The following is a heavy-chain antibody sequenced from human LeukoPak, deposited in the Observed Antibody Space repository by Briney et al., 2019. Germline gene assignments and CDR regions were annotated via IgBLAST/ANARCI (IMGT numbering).Heavy chain of an antibody. D-gene: IGHD3-3*01. V-gene: IGHV4-34*01. CDR2: INHSGST. CDR3: ARVVGYDFWCGYYSPPPSNYFDY. CDR1: GGSFSGYY. J-gene: IGHJ4*02. Sequence: SETLSLTCAVYGGSFSGYYWSWIRQPPGKGLEWIGEINHSGSTNYNPSLKSRVTISVDTSKNQFSLKLSSVTAADTAVYYCARVVGYDFWCGYYSPPPSNYFDYWGQGTLVTVSS.